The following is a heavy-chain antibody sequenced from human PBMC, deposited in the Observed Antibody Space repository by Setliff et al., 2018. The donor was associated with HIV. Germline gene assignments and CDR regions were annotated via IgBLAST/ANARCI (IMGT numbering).Heavy chain of an antibody. Sequence: SVKVSCKTSGGTFSSYAISWVRQAPGQGLEWMGDIIPIFSTANYAQKFQARVTMTRDSSTRTVYLELRSLRSEDTAVYFCASKGGSENYPDSDAFDIWGQGTLVTVSS. CDR2: IIPIFSTA. D-gene: IGHD3-10*01. V-gene: IGHV1-69*05. J-gene: IGHJ3*02. CDR1: GGTFSSYA. CDR3: ASKGGSENYPDSDAFDI.